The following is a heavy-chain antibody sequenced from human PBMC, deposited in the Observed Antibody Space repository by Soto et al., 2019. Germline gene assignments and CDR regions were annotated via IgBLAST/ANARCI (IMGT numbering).Heavy chain of an antibody. D-gene: IGHD4-17*01. CDR2: IYYSGST. V-gene: IGHV4-59*01. J-gene: IGHJ5*02. Sequence: SETLSLTCTVSGGSISSYYWSWIRQPPGKGLEWIGYIYYSGSTNYNPSLKSRVTISVDTSKNQFSLKLSSVTAADTAVYYCARVNGDGWFDPWGQGTLVTVSS. CDR3: ARVNGDGWFDP. CDR1: GGSISSYY.